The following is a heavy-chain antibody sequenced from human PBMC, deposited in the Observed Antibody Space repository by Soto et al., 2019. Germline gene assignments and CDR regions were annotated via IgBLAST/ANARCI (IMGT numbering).Heavy chain of an antibody. Sequence: GGSLRLSCAASGFTFSSYGMHWVRQAPGKGLEWVAVIWYDGSNKYYADSVKGRFTISRDNSKNTLYLQMNSLRAEDTAVYYCARDQRWELLRDGWVDYWGQGTLVTVSS. J-gene: IGHJ4*02. D-gene: IGHD1-26*01. CDR2: IWYDGSNK. V-gene: IGHV3-33*01. CDR3: ARDQRWELLRDGWVDY. CDR1: GFTFSSYG.